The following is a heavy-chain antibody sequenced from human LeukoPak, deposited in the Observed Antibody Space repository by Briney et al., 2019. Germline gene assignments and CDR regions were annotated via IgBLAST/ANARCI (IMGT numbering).Heavy chain of an antibody. V-gene: IGHV3-13*01. Sequence: TGGSLRLSYAASGFTFSDYDMHWVRQATGKGLEWVSAIGTAGDTYYTGSVKVRFTISRENAKNSLYLQMNSLRAGDTAVYYCARVAKERVGGVYYFDYWGQGTLVTVSS. D-gene: IGHD1-1*01. J-gene: IGHJ4*02. CDR2: IGTAGDT. CDR3: ARVAKERVGGVYYFDY. CDR1: GFTFSDYD.